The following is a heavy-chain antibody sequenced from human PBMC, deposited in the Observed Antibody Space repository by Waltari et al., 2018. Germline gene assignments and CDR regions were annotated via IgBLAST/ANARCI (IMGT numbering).Heavy chain of an antibody. J-gene: IGHJ4*02. Sequence: QVQLQESDPGLVKPSETLSLTCTVPGGSISSYYWSWIRQPPGEGLEWIGCIYSSGGTNYNPSLKSRVTISVDTSKNQFSLKLNSMTAADTAVYYCARDGGWGSYRPFDYWGQGTLVTVSS. CDR3: ARDGGWGSYRPFDY. CDR2: IYSSGGT. D-gene: IGHD3-16*02. CDR1: GGSISSYY. V-gene: IGHV4-59*01.